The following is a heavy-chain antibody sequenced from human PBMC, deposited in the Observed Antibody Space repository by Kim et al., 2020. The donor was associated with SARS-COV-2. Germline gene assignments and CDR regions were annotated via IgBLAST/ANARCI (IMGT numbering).Heavy chain of an antibody. Sequence: ASVKVYCKASGYTFTSYTFNWVRQAPGQRPEWMGRIYAGNGDTDYSRKFQGRVTFSGDTSASTVYMDLSSLSSEDTAVYYCASGVHHPGDYQDWGEGTLV. CDR2: IYAGNGDT. CDR1: GYTFTSYT. J-gene: IGHJ4*02. V-gene: IGHV1-3*01. D-gene: IGHD2-21*01. CDR3: ASGVHHPGDYQD.